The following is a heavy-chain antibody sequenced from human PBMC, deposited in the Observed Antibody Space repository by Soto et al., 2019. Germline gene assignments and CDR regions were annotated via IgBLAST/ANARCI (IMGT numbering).Heavy chain of an antibody. D-gene: IGHD3-16*01. V-gene: IGHV3-11*01. Sequence: QVLLVESGGDLVKPGGSLRLSCAASGFTLSDYYMSWIRQAPGKGLEWVSYITTSGTTIFYADSVKGRFTISRDNAKKSLSLQMNSLRAEDTAVYYCARHHRYGGNAFDIWGQGTTVTVSS. CDR2: ITTSGTTI. CDR1: GFTLSDYY. J-gene: IGHJ3*02. CDR3: ARHHRYGGNAFDI.